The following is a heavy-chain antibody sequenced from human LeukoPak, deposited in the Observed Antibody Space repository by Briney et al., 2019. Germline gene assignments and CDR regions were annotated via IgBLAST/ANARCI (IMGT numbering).Heavy chain of an antibody. D-gene: IGHD3-10*02. CDR1: GFTFSSYG. V-gene: IGHV3-30*18. CDR2: ISYDGGDK. Sequence: PGGSLRLSCAASGFTFSSYGMHWVRQAPGKGLEWVVVISYDGGDKYYADSVKGRFTISRDNSKNTLYLRMNSLRAEDTAVYYCAKDRNYVGTLDYWGQGTLVTVSS. CDR3: AKDRNYVGTLDY. J-gene: IGHJ4*02.